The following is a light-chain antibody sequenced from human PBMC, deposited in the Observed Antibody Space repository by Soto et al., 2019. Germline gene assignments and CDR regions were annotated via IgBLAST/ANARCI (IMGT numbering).Light chain of an antibody. V-gene: IGKV1-8*01. Sequence: AIRMTQSPSSFSASTGDSVTITCRATQGISNYLAWYQQKPGKAPKLLIYRASVLESGVPSRFIGGGSGTNFSLTISYLQSEDFAAYYCQQYNSFPQTFGQGTKLEIK. CDR1: QGISNY. CDR3: QQYNSFPQT. CDR2: RAS. J-gene: IGKJ2*01.